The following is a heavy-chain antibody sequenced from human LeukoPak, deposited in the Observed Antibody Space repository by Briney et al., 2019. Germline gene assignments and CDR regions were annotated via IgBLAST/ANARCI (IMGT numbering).Heavy chain of an antibody. CDR1: GYAFTDYP. D-gene: IGHD5-12*01. CDR3: ARSSPRGLRGPDAFDI. J-gene: IGHJ3*02. V-gene: IGHV1-3*01. CDR2: INADKGNT. Sequence: ASVKVSCKTSGYAFTDYPLHWLRQAPGQRLQWMGWINADKGNTKYSQEFQGRVTITRDTFATTTYMELSSLTSGDTAVYYCARSSPRGLRGPDAFDIWGQGTMVTVSS.